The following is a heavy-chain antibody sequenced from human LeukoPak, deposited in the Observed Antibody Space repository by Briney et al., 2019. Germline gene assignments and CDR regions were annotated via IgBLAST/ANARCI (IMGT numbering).Heavy chain of an antibody. D-gene: IGHD1-26*01. CDR1: GGSISSYY. Sequence: SETLSLTCTVSGGSISSYYWSWIRQPPGKGLEWIGYIYYSGSTNYNPSLKSRVTISVDTSKNQFSLKLSSATAADTAVYYCAREDTLGATVPYFDYWGQGTLVTVSS. CDR2: IYYSGST. J-gene: IGHJ4*02. CDR3: AREDTLGATVPYFDY. V-gene: IGHV4-59*01.